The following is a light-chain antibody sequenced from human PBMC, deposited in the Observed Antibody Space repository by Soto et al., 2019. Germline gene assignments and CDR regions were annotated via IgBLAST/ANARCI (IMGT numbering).Light chain of an antibody. J-gene: IGLJ1*01. Sequence: QSALTQPRSVSGSPGQSVTISCTGTRSDVGGYNYVSWYQQHPGKAPKVIIYDVSKRPSGVPDRFSGSKSGNTASLTISGLQADDEADYYCCSYAGRYSYVFGSGTKLTVL. V-gene: IGLV2-11*01. CDR2: DVS. CDR1: RSDVGGYNY. CDR3: CSYAGRYSYV.